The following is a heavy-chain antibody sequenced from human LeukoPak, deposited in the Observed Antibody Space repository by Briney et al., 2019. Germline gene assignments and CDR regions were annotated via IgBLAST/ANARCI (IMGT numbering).Heavy chain of an antibody. Sequence: KHGASLKISCKGSGYSFTSYWIGWVRQMPGKGLEWMGIIYPGDSDTSYSPSFQGQVTISADKSISTAYLQWSSLKASDTAMYYCARHGDIVVVPAATKPKYYYYYMDVWGKGTTVTVSS. CDR1: GYSFTSYW. CDR3: ARHGDIVVVPAATKPKYYYYYMDV. J-gene: IGHJ6*03. CDR2: IYPGDSDT. D-gene: IGHD2-2*01. V-gene: IGHV5-51*01.